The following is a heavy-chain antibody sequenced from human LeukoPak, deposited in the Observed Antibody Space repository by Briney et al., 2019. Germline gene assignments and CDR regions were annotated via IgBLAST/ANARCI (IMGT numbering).Heavy chain of an antibody. CDR3: ARDLDYGGRSNFDH. CDR1: GFTFSTYW. D-gene: IGHD4-23*01. J-gene: IGHJ4*02. CDR2: IKSDGSSI. Sequence: GGSLRLSCAASGFTFSTYWMHWVRQAPGKGLVWVSRIKSDGSSIMYADSVRGRFTISRDNAKNTLCLQMNSLRAEDTAVYYCARDLDYGGRSNFDHWGQGTLVTASS. V-gene: IGHV3-74*03.